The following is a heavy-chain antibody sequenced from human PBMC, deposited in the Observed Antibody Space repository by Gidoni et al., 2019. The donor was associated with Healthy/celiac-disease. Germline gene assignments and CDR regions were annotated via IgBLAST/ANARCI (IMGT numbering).Heavy chain of an antibody. Sequence: QVQLQESGPGLVKPSQTLSLTCTVSGGSISSGDYYWSWIRQPPGKGLEWIGYIYYSGSTYYNPSLKSRVTISVDTSKNQFSLKLSSVTAADTAVYYCARALAATPSHYYYYYMDVWGKGTTVTVSS. J-gene: IGHJ6*03. CDR1: GGSISSGDYY. D-gene: IGHD2-15*01. V-gene: IGHV4-30-4*01. CDR2: IYYSGST. CDR3: ARALAATPSHYYYYYMDV.